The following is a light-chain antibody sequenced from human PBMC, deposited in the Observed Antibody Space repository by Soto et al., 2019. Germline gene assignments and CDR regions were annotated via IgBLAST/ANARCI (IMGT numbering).Light chain of an antibody. CDR1: GSDVGGYNY. CDR2: DVS. J-gene: IGLJ3*02. Sequence: QSALTQPRSVSGSPGQSVTISCTGTGSDVGGYNYVSWLQQHPGQAPKLMIYDVSKRPSGVPARFSGSQSGNTASLTISGLQAEDEADYYCCSCTGIYTSEVFGGGTKLTVL. V-gene: IGLV2-11*01. CDR3: CSCTGIYTSEV.